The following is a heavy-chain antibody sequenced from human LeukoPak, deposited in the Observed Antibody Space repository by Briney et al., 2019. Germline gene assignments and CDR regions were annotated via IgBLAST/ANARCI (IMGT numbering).Heavy chain of an antibody. D-gene: IGHD5-12*01. Sequence: GASVKVSCKASGYTFTGYGISWVRQAPGQGLEWMGWISAYNGNTNYAQKFQGRVTMTTDTSTSTAYMELRSLRSDDTAVYYCARVGPDIVATIDTYYYGMDVWGQGTTVTVSS. CDR3: ARVGPDIVATIDTYYYGMDV. CDR1: GYTFTGYG. J-gene: IGHJ6*02. CDR2: ISAYNGNT. V-gene: IGHV1-18*01.